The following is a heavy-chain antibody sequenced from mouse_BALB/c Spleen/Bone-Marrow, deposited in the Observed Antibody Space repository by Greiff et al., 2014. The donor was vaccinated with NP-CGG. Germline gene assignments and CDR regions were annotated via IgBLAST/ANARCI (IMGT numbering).Heavy chain of an antibody. D-gene: IGHD3-1*01. V-gene: IGHV3-8*02. J-gene: IGHJ4*01. Sequence: DVQLQESGPSLVKPSQTLSLTCSVTGDSITSGYWNWIRKFPGNKLEYMGYISYSGSTYYNPSLKSRISITRDTSKNLYYLQLNSVTTKDTATYYCARSGSSGYHYYVMDYWGQGTSVTVSS. CDR1: GDSITSGY. CDR2: ISYSGST. CDR3: ARSGSSGYHYYVMDY.